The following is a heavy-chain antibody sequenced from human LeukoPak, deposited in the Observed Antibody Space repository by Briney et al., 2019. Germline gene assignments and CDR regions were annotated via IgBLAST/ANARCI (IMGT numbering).Heavy chain of an antibody. CDR3: ARDGDSSGWYSAFDI. V-gene: IGHV1-18*01. J-gene: IGHJ3*02. CDR1: GYTFTSYG. CDR2: ISAYNGTT. Sequence: ASVKVSCKASGYTFTSYGISWVRQAPGQGLEWMGWISAYNGTTNYAQKLQGRVTMTTDTSTSTAYMELRSLRSDDTAVYYCARDGDSSGWYSAFDIWGQGTMVTVSS. D-gene: IGHD6-19*01.